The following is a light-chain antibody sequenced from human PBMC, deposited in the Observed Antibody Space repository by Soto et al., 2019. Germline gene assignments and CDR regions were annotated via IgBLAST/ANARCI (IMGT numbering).Light chain of an antibody. Sequence: ILMTQSPSSLSAFVGDRVTITCRASQDIGNFLAWYQQKPGKVPKLLIYAASTLQSGVPSRFSGSGSGTDFTLTISSLQPEDVATYYCQQYVSSPWAFGQGTKVEI. J-gene: IGKJ1*01. V-gene: IGKV1-27*01. CDR3: QQYVSSPWA. CDR2: AAS. CDR1: QDIGNF.